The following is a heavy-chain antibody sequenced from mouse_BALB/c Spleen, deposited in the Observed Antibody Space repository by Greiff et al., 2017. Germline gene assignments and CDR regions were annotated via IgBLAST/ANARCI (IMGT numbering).Heavy chain of an antibody. Sequence: EVQRVESGGGLVQPGGSRKLSCAASGFTFSSFGMHWVRQAPEKGLEWVAYISSGSSTIYYADTVKGRFTISRDNPKNTLFLQMTSLRSEDTAMYYCARGGYYRPYAMDYWGQGTSVTVSS. CDR2: ISSGSSTI. CDR1: GFTFSSFG. CDR3: ARGGYYRPYAMDY. V-gene: IGHV5-17*02. D-gene: IGHD2-14*01. J-gene: IGHJ4*01.